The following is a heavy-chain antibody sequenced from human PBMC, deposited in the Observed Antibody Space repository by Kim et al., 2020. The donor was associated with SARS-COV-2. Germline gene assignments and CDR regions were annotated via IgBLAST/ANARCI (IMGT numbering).Heavy chain of an antibody. CDR3: ARDTTPYDAFDI. D-gene: IGHD1-1*01. V-gene: IGHV1-69*13. CDR2: IIPIFGTA. CDR1: GGTFSSYA. J-gene: IGHJ3*02. Sequence: SVKVSCKASGGTFSSYAISWVRQAPGQGLEWMGGIIPIFGTANYAQKFQGRVTITADESTSTAYMELSSLRSEDTAVYYCARDTTPYDAFDIWGQGTMVTVSS.